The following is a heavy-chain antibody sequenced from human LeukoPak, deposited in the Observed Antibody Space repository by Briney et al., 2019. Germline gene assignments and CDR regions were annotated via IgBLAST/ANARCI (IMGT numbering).Heavy chain of an antibody. V-gene: IGHV1-18*01. J-gene: IGHJ5*02. CDR3: ARAAVGASLYWFDP. CDR1: GYTFANHG. CDR2: ISVYNGDT. D-gene: IGHD1-26*01. Sequence: GASVKVSCKASGYTFANHGVSWVRQAPGQGLEWMGWISVYNGDTNYAQKLQGRVTMTTDTSTGTAYMELRSLRSDDTAVYYCARAAVGASLYWFDPWGQGTLVTVSS.